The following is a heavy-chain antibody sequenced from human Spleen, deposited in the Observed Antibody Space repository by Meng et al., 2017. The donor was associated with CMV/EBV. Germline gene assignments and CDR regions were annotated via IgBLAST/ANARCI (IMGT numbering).Heavy chain of an antibody. V-gene: IGHV3-21*01. Sequence: GGSLRLSCAASGFTFDDYGMSWVRQAPGKGLEWVSSISSSSSYIYYADSVKGRFTISRDNAKNSLYLQMNSLRAEDTAVYYCARDRFLVLMAFDYWGQGTLVTVSS. J-gene: IGHJ4*01. CDR2: ISSSSSYI. CDR3: ARDRFLVLMAFDY. CDR1: GFTFDDYG. D-gene: IGHD2-8*01.